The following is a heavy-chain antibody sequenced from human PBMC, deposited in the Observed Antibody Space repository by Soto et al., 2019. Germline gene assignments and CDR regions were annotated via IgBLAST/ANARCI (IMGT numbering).Heavy chain of an antibody. D-gene: IGHD3-3*01. CDR1: GFTFSSYG. Sequence: GGSLRLSCAASGFTFSSYGMHWVRQAPGKGLEWVAVISYDGSNKYYADSVKGRFTISRDNSKNTLYLQMNSLRAEDTAVYYCAKGLYDFWSGYYIPTEVDYYYYGMDVWGQGTTVTVSS. J-gene: IGHJ6*02. CDR3: AKGLYDFWSGYYIPTEVDYYYYGMDV. CDR2: ISYDGSNK. V-gene: IGHV3-30*18.